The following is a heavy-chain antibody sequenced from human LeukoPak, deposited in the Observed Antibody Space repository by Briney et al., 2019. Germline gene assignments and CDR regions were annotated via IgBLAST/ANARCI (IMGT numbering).Heavy chain of an antibody. J-gene: IGHJ6*02. CDR3: ARDRMVEYYYYGMDV. CDR1: GGTFTSYA. D-gene: IGHD2-15*01. CDR2: IIPMFGTA. V-gene: IGHV1-69*13. Sequence: SVKVSCKASGGTFTSYAVNWVRQAPGQGLEWMGGIIPMFGTANYAQNFQGRVTITADESTSTAYMELSSLRSDDTAVYYCARDRMVEYYYYGMDVWGQGTTVTVSS.